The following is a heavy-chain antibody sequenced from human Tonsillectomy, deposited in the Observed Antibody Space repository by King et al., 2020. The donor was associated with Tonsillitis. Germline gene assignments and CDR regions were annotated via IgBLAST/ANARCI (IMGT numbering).Heavy chain of an antibody. Sequence: TLKESGPTLVKPTQTLTLTCTFSGFSLSASGVAVGWIRPPPGKTLEWLALLYWDVCKRYISSLISRLSITKDTSKNQVVLTLTNMDPVDTATYYCAHRTSQAAATAPGKFDYWGQGALVTVSS. CDR2: LYWDVCK. V-gene: IGHV2-5*02. J-gene: IGHJ4*02. CDR3: AHRTSQAAATAPGKFDY. CDR1: GFSLSASGVA. D-gene: IGHD3-10*01.